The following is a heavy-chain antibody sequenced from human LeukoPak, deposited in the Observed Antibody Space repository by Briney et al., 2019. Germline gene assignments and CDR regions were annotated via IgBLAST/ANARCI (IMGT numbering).Heavy chain of an antibody. D-gene: IGHD3-9*01. Sequence: GASVKVSCKASGYTFTSYGISWVRQAPGQGLEWMGWISAYNSNTNYAQKLQGRVTMTTDTSTSTAYMELRSLRSDDTAVYYCARDDDILTGAVAFDPWGQGTLVTVSS. CDR3: ARDDDILTGAVAFDP. CDR1: GYTFTSYG. CDR2: ISAYNSNT. V-gene: IGHV1-18*01. J-gene: IGHJ5*02.